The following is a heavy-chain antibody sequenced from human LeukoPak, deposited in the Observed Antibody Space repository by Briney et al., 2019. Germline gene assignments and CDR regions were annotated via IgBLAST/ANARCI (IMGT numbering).Heavy chain of an antibody. J-gene: IGHJ3*02. CDR1: GFTFSSYS. Sequence: GGSLRLSCAASGFTFSSYSMNWVRQAPGKGLEWVSYISSSSSTMYYADSVKGRFTISRDNAKNSLYLQMNSVRAEDTAVYFCARDNGYYSDSRDPFDIWGQGTMVTVSS. CDR3: ARDNGYYSDSRDPFDI. D-gene: IGHD3-22*01. CDR2: ISSSSSTM. V-gene: IGHV3-48*01.